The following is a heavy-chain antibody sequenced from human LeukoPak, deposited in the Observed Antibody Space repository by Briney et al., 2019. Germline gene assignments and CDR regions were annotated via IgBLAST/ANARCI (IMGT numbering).Heavy chain of an antibody. CDR2: IIPIFGTA. CDR3: TTLAATAILSSSPFDY. CDR1: VDTFSIYA. Sequence: SVNVSYKSSVDTFSIYAIRGVRQAPGQALECMRGIIPIFGTATYAQQFQRGLTFHGDESTRTAYTELSGLRSEDTAVYYCTTLAATAILSSSPFDYWGQGTLVTVSS. D-gene: IGHD2-21*02. J-gene: IGHJ4*02. V-gene: IGHV1-69*13.